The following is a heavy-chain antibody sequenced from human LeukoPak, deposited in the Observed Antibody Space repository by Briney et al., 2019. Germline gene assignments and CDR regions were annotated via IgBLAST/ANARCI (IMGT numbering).Heavy chain of an antibody. V-gene: IGHV3-64*01. CDR2: ISSNGGTT. J-gene: IGHJ4*02. CDR1: GFTFSSYA. CDR3: ARSYGAGSYIDY. Sequence: QTGGSLRLSCAASGFTFSSYAMYWVRQAPGKGLEYVSAISSNGGTTYYANSVKGRFTISRDNSKNTLNLQVGSLRPEDMAVYYCARSYGAGSYIDYWGQGTLVTVSS. D-gene: IGHD3-10*01.